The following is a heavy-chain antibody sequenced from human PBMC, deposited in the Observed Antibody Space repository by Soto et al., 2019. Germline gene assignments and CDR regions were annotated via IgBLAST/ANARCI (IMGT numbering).Heavy chain of an antibody. CDR1: GFTFSDYY. D-gene: IGHD2-15*01. Sequence: QVQLVESGGGLVKPGGSLRLSCAASGFTFSDYYMSWIRQAPGKGLEWVSYISSSGSTIYYADSVKGRFTISRDNAKNSLYLQMNSLRAEDTAVYYCARDLDIVVVVAATGYFDYWGQGTLVTVSS. CDR3: ARDLDIVVVVAATGYFDY. J-gene: IGHJ4*02. V-gene: IGHV3-11*01. CDR2: ISSSGSTI.